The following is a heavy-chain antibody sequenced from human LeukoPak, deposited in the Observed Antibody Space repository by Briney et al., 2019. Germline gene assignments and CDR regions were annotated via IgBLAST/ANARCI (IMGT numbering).Heavy chain of an antibody. CDR2: ISYDGSNK. Sequence: GGSLRLSCAASGFTFSSYGMHWVRQAPGKGLEWVAVISYDGSNKYYADSVKGRFTISRDNSKNTLYQQMNSLRAEDTAVYYCAKDSYGQQTFDYWGQGTLVTVSS. V-gene: IGHV3-30*18. J-gene: IGHJ4*02. CDR3: AKDSYGQQTFDY. CDR1: GFTFSSYG. D-gene: IGHD3-10*01.